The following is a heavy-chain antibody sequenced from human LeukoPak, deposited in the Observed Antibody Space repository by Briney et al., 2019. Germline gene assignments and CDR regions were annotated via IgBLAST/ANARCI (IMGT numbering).Heavy chain of an antibody. V-gene: IGHV4-38-2*02. CDR3: ASIYYGSGSYEGWINWFDP. CDR1: GYSISSGYY. J-gene: IGHJ5*02. Sequence: PSETLSLTCTVSGYSISSGYYWGWIRQPPGKGLEWIGSIYHSGSTYYNPSLKSRVTISVDTSKNQFSLKLSSVTAADTAVYYCASIYYGSGSYEGWINWFDPWGQGTLVTVSS. D-gene: IGHD3-10*01. CDR2: IYHSGST.